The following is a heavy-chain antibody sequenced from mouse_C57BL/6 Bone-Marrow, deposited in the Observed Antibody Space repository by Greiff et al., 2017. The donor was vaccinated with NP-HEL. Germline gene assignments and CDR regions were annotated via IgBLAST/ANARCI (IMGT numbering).Heavy chain of an antibody. CDR3: ASGVICDYGSSPLGY. V-gene: IGHV1-81*01. J-gene: IGHJ2*01. CDR1: GYTFTSYG. D-gene: IGHD1-1*01. CDR2: IYPRSGNT. Sequence: QVQLKQSGAELARPGASVKLSCKASGYTFTSYGISWVKQRTGQGLEWIGEIYPRSGNTYYNEKFKGKATLTADKSSSTAYMELRSLTSEDSAVYFCASGVICDYGSSPLGYWGQGTTLTVSS.